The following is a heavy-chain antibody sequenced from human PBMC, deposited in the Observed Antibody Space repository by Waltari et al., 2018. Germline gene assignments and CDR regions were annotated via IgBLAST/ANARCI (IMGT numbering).Heavy chain of an antibody. D-gene: IGHD3-22*01. V-gene: IGHV4-59*11. CDR1: GGSISSHY. Sequence: QVHLQESGPGLVKPSETLSLTCTVSGGSISSHYWSWIRQPPGKGLEWIGYMYNNESTKYNPSLKSRVTISADTSKNHFSLKLQSVIAADTAVYYCARGTSDYDRNYYWFAPWGRGTLVTVSS. CDR3: ARGTSDYDRNYYWFAP. J-gene: IGHJ5*02. CDR2: MYNNEST.